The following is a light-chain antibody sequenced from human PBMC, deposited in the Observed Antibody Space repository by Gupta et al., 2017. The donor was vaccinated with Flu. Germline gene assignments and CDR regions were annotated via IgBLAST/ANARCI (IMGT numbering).Light chain of an antibody. Sequence: VHLSQSPSFLSASVGDRVTITCRASRYIHSFLAWYQQRPGKAPRLLIYSGSTWESGVPSRFSGSGFGTEFTLTITGPQPEDVAVYYCQQRVSCPKTFGRGTXVDIK. J-gene: IGKJ1*01. CDR1: RYIHSF. CDR2: SGS. CDR3: QQRVSCPKT. V-gene: IGKV1-9*01.